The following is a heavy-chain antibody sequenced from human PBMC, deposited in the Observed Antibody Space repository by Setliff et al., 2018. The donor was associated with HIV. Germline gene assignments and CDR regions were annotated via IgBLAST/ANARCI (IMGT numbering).Heavy chain of an antibody. V-gene: IGHV1-8*03. D-gene: IGHD2-21*02. CDR1: GYTFTSYD. CDR2: MNPNRGNT. Sequence: ASVKVSCKASGYTFTSYDINWVRQATGQGLEWMGWMNPNRGNTGYAQKFQGRVTITRSTSISTAYMELSSLRSEDTAVYYCARVVTGGGNWFDPWGQGTLVTVSS. J-gene: IGHJ5*02. CDR3: ARVVTGGGNWFDP.